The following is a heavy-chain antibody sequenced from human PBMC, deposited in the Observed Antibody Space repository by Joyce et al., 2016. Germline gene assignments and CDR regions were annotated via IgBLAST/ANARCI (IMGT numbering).Heavy chain of an antibody. CDR3: ARDRAMVSRFDY. J-gene: IGHJ4*02. CDR2: ISISMSYI. D-gene: IGHD2-8*01. Sequence: EVQLVESGGGLVESGGSLRLSCAASGFTFSSYSMNWVRQSPGKGLEWVSSISISMSYIYYADSVKGRFTISRDDAENSLYLQMHSLRVDDTAVYYCARDRAMVSRFDYWGQGTLVTVSS. V-gene: IGHV3-21*01. CDR1: GFTFSSYS.